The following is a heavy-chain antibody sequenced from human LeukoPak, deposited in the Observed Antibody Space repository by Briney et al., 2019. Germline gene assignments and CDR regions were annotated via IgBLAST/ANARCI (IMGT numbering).Heavy chain of an antibody. Sequence: PSETLSLTCTVSGGSISTSNYYWGWIRQPPGKGLEWIGSIYYSGSTYYNPSLKSRVTISVDTSKNQFSLKLSSVTAADTAVYYCARYSSSWPETYFDYWGQGTLVTVSS. CDR1: GGSISTSNYY. J-gene: IGHJ4*02. D-gene: IGHD6-13*01. V-gene: IGHV4-39*01. CDR3: ARYSSSWPETYFDY. CDR2: IYYSGST.